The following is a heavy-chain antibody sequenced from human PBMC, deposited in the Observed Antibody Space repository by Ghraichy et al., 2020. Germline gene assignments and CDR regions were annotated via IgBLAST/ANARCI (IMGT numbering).Heavy chain of an antibody. J-gene: IGHJ6*02. D-gene: IGHD2-15*01. V-gene: IGHV3-74*01. CDR3: ARCCSDATTGMDV. CDR1: RFMFSYSW. Sequence: GGSLRLSCTASRFMFSYSWVHWVRQAPGKGLVWVSRTNSDGSSTTYADSVKGRFTISRDNAKNTLYLQMNSLRVEDTAVYYCARCCSDATTGMDVWGQGTTVTVSS. CDR2: TNSDGSST.